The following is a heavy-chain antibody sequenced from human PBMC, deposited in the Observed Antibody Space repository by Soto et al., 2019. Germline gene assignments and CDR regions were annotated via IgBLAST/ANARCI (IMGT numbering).Heavy chain of an antibody. CDR3: ARRRSYYYDSGGFDY. CDR2: IIPIFGTA. D-gene: IGHD3-22*01. V-gene: IGHV1-69*01. J-gene: IGHJ4*02. CDR1: GGTFSSYA. Sequence: QVQLVQSGAEVKKPGSSVKVSCKASGGTFSSYAISWVRQAHGQGLEWMGGIIPIFGTANYTQKFQGRVTITADESTSTAYMELSSLRSEDTAVYYCARRRSYYYDSGGFDYWGQGTLVTVSS.